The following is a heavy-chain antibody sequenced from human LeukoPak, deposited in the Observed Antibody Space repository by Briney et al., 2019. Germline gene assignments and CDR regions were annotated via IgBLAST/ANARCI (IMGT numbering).Heavy chain of an antibody. CDR1: GFTFSSYA. CDR3: AKDDDWGRFNH. Sequence: GGSLRLSCAASGFTFSSYAMSWVRQAPGKGLEWVPGISPRGDITYYKDSVRGRFTISRDNFKNTVSLQLNSLRAEDTAMYYCAKDDDWGRFNHWGQGTLVTVSS. V-gene: IGHV3-23*01. CDR2: ISPRGDIT. J-gene: IGHJ1*01. D-gene: IGHD3-16*01.